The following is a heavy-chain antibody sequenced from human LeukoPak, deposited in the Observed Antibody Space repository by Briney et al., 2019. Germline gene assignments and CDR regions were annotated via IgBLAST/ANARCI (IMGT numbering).Heavy chain of an antibody. CDR3: AKDRASGSGSYSYRGFDY. J-gene: IGHJ4*02. Sequence: GGSLRLSCAASGFTFSSYAMSWVRQAPGKGLEWVSAISGSGGSTYYADSVKGRFTTSRDNSKNTLYLQMNSLRAEDTAVYYCAKDRASGSGSYSYRGFDYWGQGTLVTVSS. D-gene: IGHD6-19*01. V-gene: IGHV3-23*01. CDR1: GFTFSSYA. CDR2: ISGSGGST.